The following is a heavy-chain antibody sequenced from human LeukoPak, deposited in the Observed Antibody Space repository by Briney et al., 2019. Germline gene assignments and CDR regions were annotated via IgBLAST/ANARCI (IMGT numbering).Heavy chain of an antibody. J-gene: IGHJ3*02. CDR1: GGTFSSYA. CDR2: IIPILGIA. CDR3: ARVNQYYYDSSGRAFDI. V-gene: IGHV1-69*04. Sequence: EASVKVSCKASGGTFSSYAISWVRQAPGQGLEWMGRIIPILGIANYAQKFQGRVTITADKSTSTAYMELSSLRSEDTAVYYCARVNQYYYDSSGRAFDIWGQGTMVTVSS. D-gene: IGHD3-22*01.